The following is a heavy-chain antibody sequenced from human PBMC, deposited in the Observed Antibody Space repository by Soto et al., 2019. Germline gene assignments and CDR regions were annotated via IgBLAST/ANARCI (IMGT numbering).Heavy chain of an antibody. V-gene: IGHV1-24*01. CDR1: GYTLTELS. CDR2: FDPEDGEP. D-gene: IGHD2-15*01. CDR3: ATKEGLYCSGGSCYYQTSGWFDP. Sequence: GASVKVSCKVSGYTLTELSMHWVRQAPGKGLEWMGGFDPEDGEPIYAQKFQGRVTMTEDTSTDTAYMELSSLRSEDTAVYYCATKEGLYCSGGSCYYQTSGWFDPWGQGTLVTVSS. J-gene: IGHJ5*02.